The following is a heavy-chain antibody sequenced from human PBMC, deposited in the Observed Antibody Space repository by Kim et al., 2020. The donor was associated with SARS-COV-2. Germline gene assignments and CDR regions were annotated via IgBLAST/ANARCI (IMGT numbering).Heavy chain of an antibody. Sequence: YNPPLKSRVTISVDTSKHQLSLEVSSVTAADTAVYYCARHSVAAAVHFDYRGQGTLVTVSS. J-gene: IGHJ4*02. CDR3: ARHSVAAAVHFDY. V-gene: IGHV4-39*01. D-gene: IGHD6-13*01.